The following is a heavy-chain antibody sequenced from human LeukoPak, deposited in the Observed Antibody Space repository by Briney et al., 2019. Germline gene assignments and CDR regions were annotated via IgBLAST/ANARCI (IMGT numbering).Heavy chain of an antibody. J-gene: IGHJ3*02. CDR2: IYYSGST. V-gene: IGHV4-59*01. CDR3: AREYNYYDSSGWDAFEI. Sequence: SETLSLTCTVSGGSISTYYWDWIRQPRGKGLEWIGYIYYSGSTNYNPSLTGRVTISVDTSKNQFSLKLSPVTAADTAVYYCAREYNYYDSSGWDAFEIWGQGTMVTVSS. D-gene: IGHD3-22*01. CDR1: GGSISTYY.